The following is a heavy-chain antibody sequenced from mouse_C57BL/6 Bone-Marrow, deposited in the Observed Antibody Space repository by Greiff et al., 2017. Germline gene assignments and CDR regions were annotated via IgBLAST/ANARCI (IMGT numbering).Heavy chain of an antibody. CDR2: ISRGGSYT. D-gene: IGHD1-1*01. Sequence: EVQLVESGGDLVKPGGSLKLSCTASGFTFSSYGMSWVRQTPDKRLEWVGTISRGGSYTYYPDSVKGRSTISRDNAKNTLYLQLSRLKSEDTAMNYWASHSPSLITSVVEWDFDVWGTGTTVTVSS. J-gene: IGHJ1*03. CDR3: ASHSPSLITSVVEWDFDV. CDR1: GFTFSSYG. V-gene: IGHV5-6*01.